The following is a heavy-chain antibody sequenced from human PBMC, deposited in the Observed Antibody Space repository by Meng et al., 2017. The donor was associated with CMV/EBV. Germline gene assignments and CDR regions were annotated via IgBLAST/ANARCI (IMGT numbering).Heavy chain of an antibody. CDR3: ARDSSGWYPHFDY. CDR1: GGSISSYY. CDR2: IYTSGST. J-gene: IGHJ4*02. V-gene: IGHV4-4*07. Sequence: QVPLQESSPGLVKPSAPLSLTCTVSGGSISSYYWSWSRQPAGKGLEWIGRIYTSGSTNYNPSLKRRVTMSVDTSKNQFSLKLSSVTAADTAVYYCARDSSGWYPHFDYWGQGTLVTVSS. D-gene: IGHD6-19*01.